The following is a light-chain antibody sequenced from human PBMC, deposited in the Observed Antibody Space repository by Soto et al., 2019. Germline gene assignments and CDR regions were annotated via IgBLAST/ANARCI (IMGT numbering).Light chain of an antibody. CDR2: GAS. V-gene: IGKV3-15*01. J-gene: IGKJ1*01. CDR1: QSVSSN. Sequence: EVVLTQSPAILSLSPGERATLSCLASQSVSSNLAWYHQKPGQAPRLLIYGASTRATGIPARFSGSGSGTEFTLTISSLQSEDFAVYYCQQYNNWPRTFGQGTKVDIK. CDR3: QQYNNWPRT.